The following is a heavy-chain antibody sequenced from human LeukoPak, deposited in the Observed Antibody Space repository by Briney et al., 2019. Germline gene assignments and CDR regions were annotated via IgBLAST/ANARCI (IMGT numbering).Heavy chain of an antibody. J-gene: IGHJ4*02. V-gene: IGHV3-66*04. Sequence: GGSLRLSCAASGFTVSTDYMSWVRQAPGKGLEWVSVIHSGGTTYYADSVKGRFTISRDNSENTLYLQMNSLRAEDTAVYYCARQMGATTTFYYWGQGALVTVSS. CDR2: IHSGGTT. CDR3: ARQMGATTTFYY. D-gene: IGHD1-26*01. CDR1: GFTVSTDY.